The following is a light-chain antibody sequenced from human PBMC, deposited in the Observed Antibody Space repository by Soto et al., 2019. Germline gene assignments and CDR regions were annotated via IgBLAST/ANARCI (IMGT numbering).Light chain of an antibody. CDR3: QQYKNWPPLT. CDR1: QSVSSN. CDR2: GAS. J-gene: IGKJ4*01. Sequence: EIVLSQSPGTLSLSPGERATLSCRASQSVSSNYLAWYQQKPGQAPRLLIYGASTRATDIPPRFSGSGSGTEFTLTITSLQSEDFAVYYCQQYKNWPPLTFGGGTKVDIK. V-gene: IGKV3-15*01.